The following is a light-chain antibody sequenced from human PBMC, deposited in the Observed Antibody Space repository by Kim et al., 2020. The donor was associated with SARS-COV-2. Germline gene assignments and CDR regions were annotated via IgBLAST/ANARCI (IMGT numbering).Light chain of an antibody. CDR1: QGISSY. Sequence: AIRITQSPSSLSASTGDRVTITCRASQGISSYLAWYQQKPGKAPKLLIYAASTLQSGVPSRFSGSGSGTDFTLTISCLQSEDFATYYCQQYYIYPLTFGGGTKLEI. J-gene: IGKJ4*01. CDR2: AAS. V-gene: IGKV1-8*01. CDR3: QQYYIYPLT.